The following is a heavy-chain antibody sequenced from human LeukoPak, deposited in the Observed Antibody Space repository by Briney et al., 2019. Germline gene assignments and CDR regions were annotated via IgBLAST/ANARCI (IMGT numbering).Heavy chain of an antibody. CDR3: AREGRRTGASDI. CDR2: ISSSSSYI. D-gene: IGHD1-1*01. J-gene: IGHJ3*02. CDR1: GFTFSSYS. Sequence: GGSLRLSCAASGFTFSSYSMNWVRQAPGKGLEWVSSISSSSSYIYYADSVKGRFTISRHNPKNSLYLQMNSLRAEDTAVYYCAREGRRTGASDIWGQGTMVTVSS. V-gene: IGHV3-21*01.